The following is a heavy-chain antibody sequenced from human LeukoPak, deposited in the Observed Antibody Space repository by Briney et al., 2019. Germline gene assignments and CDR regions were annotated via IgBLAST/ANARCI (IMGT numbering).Heavy chain of an antibody. CDR3: ARLYCSGGSCYDAFDI. CDR2: ISSSSYI. CDR1: GFTFSSYS. V-gene: IGHV3-21*01. D-gene: IGHD2-15*01. Sequence: GGSLRLSCAASGFTFSSYSMNWVRQAPGKGLEWVSSISSSSYIYYADSVKGRFTISRDNAKNSLYLQMNSLRAEDTVVYYCARLYCSGGSCYDAFDIWGQGTMVTVSS. J-gene: IGHJ3*02.